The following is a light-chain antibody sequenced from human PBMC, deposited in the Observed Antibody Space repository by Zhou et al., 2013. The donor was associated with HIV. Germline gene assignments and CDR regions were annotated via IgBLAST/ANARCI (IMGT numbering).Light chain of an antibody. CDR2: DTS. Sequence: EVVMTQSPSTLSVSPGERVTLSCRASQNVFSNLAWYQQKRGQAPSLLIYDTSTRATGVPARFSGSGSGRDFTLTISGLQPEDFAVYYCQQYGRSPETFGGGTKVEIK. V-gene: IGKV3-15*01. CDR1: QNVFSN. J-gene: IGKJ4*01. CDR3: QQYGRSPET.